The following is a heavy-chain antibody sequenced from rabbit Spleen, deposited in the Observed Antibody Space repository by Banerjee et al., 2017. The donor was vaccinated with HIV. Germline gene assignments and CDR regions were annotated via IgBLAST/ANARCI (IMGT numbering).Heavy chain of an antibody. J-gene: IGHJ4*01. CDR2: IYTGGSGGI. CDR1: GFDLSDYYY. Sequence: QSLQESGGGLVKPGASLTLTCTASGFDLSDYYYMYWVRQAPGKGLEWIGCIYTGGSGGIYYATWANGRFTVSKTSSTTVTLQMTSLTAADTATYFCGRALYSGTVNNLWGPGTLVTVS. V-gene: IGHV1S40*01. D-gene: IGHD1-1*01. CDR3: GRALYSGTVNNL.